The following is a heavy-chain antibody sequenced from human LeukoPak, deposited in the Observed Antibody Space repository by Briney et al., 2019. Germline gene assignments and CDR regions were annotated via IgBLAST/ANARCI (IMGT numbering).Heavy chain of an antibody. D-gene: IGHD3-10*01. CDR3: AREDSQTGAFDI. CDR1: GYTFTGYY. J-gene: IGHJ3*02. Sequence: ASVRVSCKASGYTFTGYYIHWVRQAPGQGLEWMGWISPNSGGTNYAQKFQGRVTMTRDTSISTAYMELSRLTSDDTAVYYCAREDSQTGAFDIWGQGTMVTVSS. CDR2: ISPNSGGT. V-gene: IGHV1-2*02.